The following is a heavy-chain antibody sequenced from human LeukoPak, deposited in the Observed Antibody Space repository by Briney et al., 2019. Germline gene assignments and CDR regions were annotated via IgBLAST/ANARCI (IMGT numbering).Heavy chain of an antibody. CDR2: IRYDGSNK. J-gene: IGHJ5*02. D-gene: IGHD3-3*01. CDR3: AKDLHYDFWSGPTGFDP. V-gene: IGHV3-30*02. Sequence: GGSLRLSCAASGFTFSNYGMNWVRQAPGKGLEWVAFIRYDGSNKHYADSVKGRFTISRDNSKNTLYLQMNSLRAEDTAVYYCAKDLHYDFWSGPTGFDPWGQGTLVTVSS. CDR1: GFTFSNYG.